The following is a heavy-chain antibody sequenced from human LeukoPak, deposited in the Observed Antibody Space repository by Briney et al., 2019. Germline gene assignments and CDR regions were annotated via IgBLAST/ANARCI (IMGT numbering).Heavy chain of an antibody. J-gene: IGHJ5*02. V-gene: IGHV3-7*01. D-gene: IGHD1-1*01. CDR1: GFTFSSYW. CDR2: IKQDGSEK. CDR3: ARVDGYPVNLNDVFYESGWFEP. Sequence: PGGSLRLSCAASGFTFSSYWMSWVRQAPGKGLEWVANIKQDGSEKYYVDSVKGRFTISRDNAKNSLYLQMNSLRAEDTAVYYCARVDGYPVNLNDVFYESGWFEPWGQGTLVTVSS.